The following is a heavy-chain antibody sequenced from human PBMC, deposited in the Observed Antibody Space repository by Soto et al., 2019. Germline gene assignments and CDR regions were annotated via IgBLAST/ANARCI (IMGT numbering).Heavy chain of an antibody. V-gene: IGHV3-48*01. CDR2: ISSSSSTI. CDR3: ARDRGYCSSTSCYGDFDY. D-gene: IGHD2-2*03. J-gene: IGHJ4*02. CDR1: GFTFSSYS. Sequence: EVQLVESGGGLVQPGGSLRLSCAASGFTFSSYSMNWVRQAPGKGLEWVSYISSSSSTIYYADSVKGRFTISRDNAKNSLYLQMNSLRADDTAVYYCARDRGYCSSTSCYGDFDYWGQGTLVTVSS.